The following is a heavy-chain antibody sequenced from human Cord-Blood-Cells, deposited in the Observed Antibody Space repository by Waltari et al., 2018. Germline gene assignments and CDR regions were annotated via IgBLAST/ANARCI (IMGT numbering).Heavy chain of an antibody. Sequence: QVQLVQSGAEVKKPGSSVKVSCKASGGTFSSYAISWVRQAPGQGLEWMGGIIPIFGTATYAQKSQGRVTITADESTSTAYMELSSLRSEDTAVYYCARTLYCSGGSCYYYYGMDVWGQGTTVTVSS. D-gene: IGHD2-15*01. V-gene: IGHV1-69*01. CDR1: GGTFSSYA. CDR2: IIPIFGTA. CDR3: ARTLYCSGGSCYYYYGMDV. J-gene: IGHJ6*02.